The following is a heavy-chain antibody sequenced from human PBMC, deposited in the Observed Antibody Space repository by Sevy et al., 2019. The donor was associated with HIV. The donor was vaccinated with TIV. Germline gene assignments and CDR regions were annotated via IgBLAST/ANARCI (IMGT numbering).Heavy chain of an antibody. CDR2: IREDGGQI. D-gene: IGHD6-13*01. CDR1: GFTFSDYW. CDR3: ARAVAAAGSY. Sequence: GGSLRLSCVTSGFTFSDYWMTWVRQPPGKGLEWVANIREDGGQIYYADSVKGRFTISRDNAQSSVFLQMNSLRAEDTAVYYCARAVAAAGSYWCQGTLVTVSS. J-gene: IGHJ4*02. V-gene: IGHV3-7*03.